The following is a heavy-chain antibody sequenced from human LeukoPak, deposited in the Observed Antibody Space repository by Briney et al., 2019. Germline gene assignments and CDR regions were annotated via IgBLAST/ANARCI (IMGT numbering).Heavy chain of an antibody. J-gene: IGHJ4*02. Sequence: GASVKVSCKASGYTFRSYGISYVRQAPGQPLEWMVWISAYNGNTNHAHKLQGRITMATDASTSTAYMELSSLRSEDTAVYYCASSLPDTITMIRGVIIPFGYWGQGTLVSV. CDR1: GYTFRSYG. D-gene: IGHD3-10*01. CDR3: ASSLPDTITMIRGVIIPFGY. V-gene: IGHV1-18*01. CDR2: ISAYNGNT.